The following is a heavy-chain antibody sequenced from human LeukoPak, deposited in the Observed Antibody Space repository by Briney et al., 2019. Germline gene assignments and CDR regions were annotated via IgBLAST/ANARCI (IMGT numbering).Heavy chain of an antibody. CDR1: GYTFTSYY. CDR2: INPSGGST. D-gene: IGHD6-13*01. J-gene: IGHJ6*03. CDR3: ARSAIAAAGTLYYYYYYYMDV. V-gene: IGHV1-46*01. Sequence: GASVKVSCKASGYTFTSYYMHWVRQAPGQGLEWMGIINPSGGSTSYAQKFQGRVTMTRDMSTSTVYMELSSLRSEDTAVYYCARSAIAAAGTLYYYYYYYMDVWGKGTTVTVSS.